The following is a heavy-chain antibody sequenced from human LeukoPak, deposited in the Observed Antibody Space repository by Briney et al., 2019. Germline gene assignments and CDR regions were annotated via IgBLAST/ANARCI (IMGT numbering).Heavy chain of an antibody. Sequence: PGGSLRLSCAASGFTFSSYEMNWVRQAPGKGLEWVSYISSSGSTIYYADSVKGRFTVSRDNAKNSLYLQVNSLRAEDTAVYYCAGERNAVSDYWGQGTLVTVSS. CDR1: GFTFSSYE. D-gene: IGHD2-8*01. V-gene: IGHV3-48*03. J-gene: IGHJ4*02. CDR3: AGERNAVSDY. CDR2: ISSSGSTI.